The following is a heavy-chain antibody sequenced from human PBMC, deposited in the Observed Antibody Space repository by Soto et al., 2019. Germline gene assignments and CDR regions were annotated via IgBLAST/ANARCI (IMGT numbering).Heavy chain of an antibody. J-gene: IGHJ4*02. CDR3: TRGLNVYDHSCYYCN. D-gene: IGHD3-22*01. Sequence: EVQLVETGGGMIQPGGSLSLSCAASGCTVSSNYMSWVRQAPGKGLEWVSIISSGGSTHYAPSVKGRFTLSRDNSKITLYLQMNMLSTEDTAIYCCTRGLNVYDHSCYYCNWGQGTLV. V-gene: IGHV3-53*02. CDR1: GCTVSSNY. CDR2: ISSGGST.